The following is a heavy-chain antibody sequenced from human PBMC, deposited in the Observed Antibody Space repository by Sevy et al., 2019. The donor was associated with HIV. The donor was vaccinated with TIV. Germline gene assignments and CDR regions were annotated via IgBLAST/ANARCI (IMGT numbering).Heavy chain of an antibody. Sequence: ASVKVSCKASGYTFTGHYMHWVRQAPGQGLEWMGWINPNSGSTDYAQKFQGRVTLTRDTSISTAYLELSRLTSDVTAVYYCARVFPYCSGGSCYSPYDAFDIWGQGTMVTVSS. J-gene: IGHJ3*02. CDR3: ARVFPYCSGGSCYSPYDAFDI. CDR2: INPNSGST. D-gene: IGHD2-15*01. CDR1: GYTFTGHY. V-gene: IGHV1-2*02.